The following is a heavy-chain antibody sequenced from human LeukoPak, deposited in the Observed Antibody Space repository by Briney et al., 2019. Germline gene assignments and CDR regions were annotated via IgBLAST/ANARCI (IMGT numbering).Heavy chain of an antibody. CDR2: INPNGGGT. CDR1: GYTFTGYY. CDR3: ARERKITIFGVACDY. J-gene: IGHJ4*02. D-gene: IGHD3-3*01. Sequence: GASVKVYCKASGYTFTGYYIHWVRQAPGQGLEWMGRINPNGGGTNYAQKFQGRVTMTSDTSISTAYTELSRLRSDDTAVYYCARERKITIFGVACDYWGQGTLVTVSS. V-gene: IGHV1-2*06.